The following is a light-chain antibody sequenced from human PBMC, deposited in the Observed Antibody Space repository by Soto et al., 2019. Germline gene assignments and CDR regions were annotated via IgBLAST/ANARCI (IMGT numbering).Light chain of an antibody. CDR3: CSYAGTTTSFI. CDR2: EDS. CDR1: SSDVGDYNL. J-gene: IGLJ2*01. Sequence: QSVLTQPASVSGSPGQSITISCTGTSSDVGDYNLVSWYQLHPDKAPKLMIYEDSERPSGVSDRFSGSKSGNTASLTISGLQAEDEADYYCCSYAGTTTSFIFGGGTKLTVL. V-gene: IGLV2-23*01.